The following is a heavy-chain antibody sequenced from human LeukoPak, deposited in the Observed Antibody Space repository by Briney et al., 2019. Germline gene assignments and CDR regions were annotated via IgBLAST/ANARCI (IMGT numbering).Heavy chain of an antibody. D-gene: IGHD1-1*01. CDR3: ARGPPRGKYYYMDV. CDR1: GFTFSSFD. V-gene: IGHV3-13*01. CDR2: IGTASDT. Sequence: GGSPRLSCAASGFTFSSFDMHWVRQPTGQGLEWVSTIGTASDTYYPGSVEGRFTLSRDNAKNSLYLQMNSLTAGDTAVYYCARGPPRGKYYYMDVWGKGTTVTVSS. J-gene: IGHJ6*03.